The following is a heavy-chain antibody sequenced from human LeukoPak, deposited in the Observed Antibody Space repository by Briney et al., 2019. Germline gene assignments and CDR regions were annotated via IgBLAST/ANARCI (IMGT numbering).Heavy chain of an antibody. J-gene: IGHJ4*02. V-gene: IGHV3-23*01. Sequence: GGSLRLSCAASGFTFSSYAMSWVRQAPGKGLEWVSAISGSGDATYYADSVKGRFTISRDNSKSSLSLQMNSLRNDDTAVYYCARGYCSGGSCSNSYWGQGTLVTVSS. CDR2: ISGSGDAT. CDR1: GFTFSSYA. CDR3: ARGYCSGGSCSNSY. D-gene: IGHD2-15*01.